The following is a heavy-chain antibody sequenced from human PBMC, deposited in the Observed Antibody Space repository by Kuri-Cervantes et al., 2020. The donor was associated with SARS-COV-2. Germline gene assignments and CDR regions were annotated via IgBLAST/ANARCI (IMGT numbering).Heavy chain of an antibody. CDR2: IKSKTDGGTT. CDR3: ARDWTHHDYSNNYYYYMDV. V-gene: IGHV3-15*01. CDR1: GFTFSNAW. J-gene: IGHJ6*03. Sequence: GESLKISCAASGFTFSNAWMSWVRQAPGKGLEWVGRIKSKTDGGTTDYAAPVKGRFTISRDDSKNTLYLQMNSLKTEDTAVYYCARDWTHHDYSNNYYYYMDVWGKGTTVTVSS. D-gene: IGHD4-11*01.